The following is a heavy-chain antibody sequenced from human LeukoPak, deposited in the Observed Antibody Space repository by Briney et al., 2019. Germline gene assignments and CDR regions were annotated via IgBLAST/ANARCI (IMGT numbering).Heavy chain of an antibody. CDR3: ASLYDSSGYYQYYFDY. J-gene: IGHJ4*02. D-gene: IGHD3-22*01. Sequence: SETLSLTCAVYGGSFSGYYWSWIRQPPGKGLEWIGEINHSGSTNYNTSLKSRVTISVDTSKNQFSLQLSSVTAADTAVYYCASLYDSSGYYQYYFDYWGQGTLVTASS. CDR1: GGSFSGYY. V-gene: IGHV4-34*01. CDR2: INHSGST.